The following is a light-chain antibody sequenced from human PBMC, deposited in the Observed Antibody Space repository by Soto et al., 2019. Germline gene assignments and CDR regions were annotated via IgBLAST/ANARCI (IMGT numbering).Light chain of an antibody. V-gene: IGKV3-15*01. CDR1: QSVRSK. CDR2: DAS. J-gene: IGKJ4*01. Sequence: EIVMTQXPATLSVSPGESATLSCRASQSVRSKLAWYQQKPGQAPRLLIYDASTRATGIPDRFSGGGSGTEFTLTISSLQSEDFALYYCQQYHNWPPVTFGGGTKVEIK. CDR3: QQYHNWPPVT.